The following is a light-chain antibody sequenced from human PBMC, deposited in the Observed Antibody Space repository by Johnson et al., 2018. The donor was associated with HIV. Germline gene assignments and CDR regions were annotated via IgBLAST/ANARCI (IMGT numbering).Light chain of an antibody. CDR1: SSNIENNY. CDR3: GTWDSSLSAGPYV. Sequence: QSVLTQPPSVSATPGQKVTISCSGSSSNIENNYVSWYQQFPGTAPKLLIYDNNKRPSGIPDRFSGSKSGTSATLAITRLQTGDEADYYSGTWDSSLSAGPYVFGTGTKVTVL. V-gene: IGLV1-51*01. CDR2: DNN. J-gene: IGLJ1*01.